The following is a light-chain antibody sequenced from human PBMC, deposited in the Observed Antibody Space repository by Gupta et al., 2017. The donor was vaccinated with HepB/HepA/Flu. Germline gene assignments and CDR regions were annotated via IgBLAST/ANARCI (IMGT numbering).Light chain of an antibody. Sequence: EFVLTQSPATLSLSTGERATLSCRASQSVSSYLAWYQQKPGQAPRLLIYDASNRATGIPARFSGSGSGTDFTLTISSLEPEDFAVYYCQQRSNWPPYTFGQGTKLEIK. CDR2: DAS. CDR3: QQRSNWPPYT. J-gene: IGKJ2*01. CDR1: QSVSSY. V-gene: IGKV3-11*01.